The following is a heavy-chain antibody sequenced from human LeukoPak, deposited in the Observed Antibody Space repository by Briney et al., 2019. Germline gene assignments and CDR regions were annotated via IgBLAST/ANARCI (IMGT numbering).Heavy chain of an antibody. CDR2: INPISGGT. CDR3: ARYCSSTSCYSDY. J-gene: IGHJ4*02. CDR1: GYTFTGCC. Sequence: ASVKVSCKASGYTFTGCCMHWVRQAPGQGLEYMGRINPISGGTVYAQKFQGRVTMTRDTSITTAYMELTRLTSDDTAVYYCARYCSSTSCYSDYWGQGTLVTVSS. D-gene: IGHD2-2*01. V-gene: IGHV1-2*06.